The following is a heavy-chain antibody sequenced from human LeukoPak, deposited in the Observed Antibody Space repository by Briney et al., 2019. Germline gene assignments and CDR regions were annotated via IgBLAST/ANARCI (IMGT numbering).Heavy chain of an antibody. J-gene: IGHJ4*02. CDR1: GFICSSYW. D-gene: IGHD6-13*01. CDR3: ARSIPYGTTWYGRSDY. CDR2: IKPDGTTK. V-gene: IGHV3-7*03. Sequence: GGSLRLSCAASGFICSSYWMSWVRQAPGKGLEWVANIKPDGTTKFYVDSVKGRFTISRDNALNSLYLQMNSLRAEDTAIYYCARSIPYGTTWYGRSDYWGQGTLVTVSS.